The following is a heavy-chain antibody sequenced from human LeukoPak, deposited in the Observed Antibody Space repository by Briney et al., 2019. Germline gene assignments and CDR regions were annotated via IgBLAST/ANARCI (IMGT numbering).Heavy chain of an antibody. J-gene: IGHJ5*02. D-gene: IGHD3-22*01. CDR1: GYPFTGYY. Sequence: ASVKVSCKASGYPFTGYYLHWVRQAPGQGLEWMGWINPNSGGTNYAQKFQGRVTMTRDTSISTAYMELSRLRSDDTAVYYCARGTYYYDSSGYRGGWFDPWGQGTLVTVSS. CDR3: ARGTYYYDSSGYRGGWFDP. V-gene: IGHV1-2*02. CDR2: INPNSGGT.